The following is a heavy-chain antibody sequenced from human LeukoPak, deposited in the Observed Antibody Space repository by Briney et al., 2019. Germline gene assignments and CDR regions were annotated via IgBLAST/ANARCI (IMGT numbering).Heavy chain of an antibody. CDR3: VGGSLGF. Sequence: ASVKVSCKASAYTFTAYSIHWVRQAPGQGPEWMGWINTANGDTRYSQKFQGRVAITRDTSANTAYMELRNLKSKDTAVYYCVGGSLGFWGQGTLVTVSP. CDR1: AYTFTAYS. CDR2: INTANGDT. J-gene: IGHJ4*02. V-gene: IGHV1-3*04.